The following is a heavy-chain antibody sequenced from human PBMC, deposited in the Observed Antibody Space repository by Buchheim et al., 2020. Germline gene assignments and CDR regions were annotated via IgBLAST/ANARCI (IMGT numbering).Heavy chain of an antibody. CDR1: GFTFNNYA. CDR3: ARDVRKPLCSGGSCHYYGMDV. D-gene: IGHD2-15*01. CDR2: ISYDGGDT. J-gene: IGHJ6*02. V-gene: IGHV3-30*04. Sequence: QVQLVESGGGEVQPGRSLTLSCAGSGFTFNNYAIHWVRQAPGKGLEWVALISYDGGDTYYADSVKGRFTISRDNSKNTLYLQMSSLRVEDTAVYYCARDVRKPLCSGGSCHYYGMDVWGQGTT.